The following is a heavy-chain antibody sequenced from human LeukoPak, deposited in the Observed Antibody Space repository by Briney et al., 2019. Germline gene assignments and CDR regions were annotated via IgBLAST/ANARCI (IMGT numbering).Heavy chain of an antibody. CDR2: INHSGST. CDR1: GGSFSGYY. V-gene: IGHV4-34*01. Sequence: SETLSLTCAVYGGSFSGYYWSWIRQPPGKGLEWIGEINHSGSTNYNPSLKSRVTISVDTSKNQFSLKLSSVTAADTAVYYCARGSLLEWELLLDYWGQGTLVTVSS. D-gene: IGHD1-26*01. CDR3: ARGSLLEWELLLDY. J-gene: IGHJ4*02.